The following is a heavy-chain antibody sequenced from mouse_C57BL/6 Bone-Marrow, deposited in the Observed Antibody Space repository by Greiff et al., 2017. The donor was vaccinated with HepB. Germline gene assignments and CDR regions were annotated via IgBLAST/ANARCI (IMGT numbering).Heavy chain of an antibody. D-gene: IGHD2-3*01. CDR1: GFNIKDDY. CDR2: IDPENGDT. CDR3: TTGYDGYYVDY. J-gene: IGHJ2*01. V-gene: IGHV14-4*01. Sequence: VQLQQSGAELVRPGASVKLSCTASGFNIKDDYMHWVKQRPEQGLEWIGWIDPENGDTEYASKFQGKATITEDTSSNTAYLQLSSLTSEDTAVYYCTTGYDGYYVDYWGQGTTLTVSS.